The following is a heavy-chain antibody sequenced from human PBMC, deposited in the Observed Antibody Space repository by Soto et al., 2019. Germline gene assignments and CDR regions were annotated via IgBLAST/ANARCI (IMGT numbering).Heavy chain of an antibody. CDR1: GGSISSYY. J-gene: IGHJ5*02. CDR2: IHYSGST. CDR3: ARRRGQNKGWLDP. Sequence: QVQLQESGPGLVKPSETLSLTCTVSGGSISSYYWNWIRQSPGKGLEWIGYIHYSGSTNYNPSLKRRVTILVAMYKSQFYLNLSSVTAADTAVYYCARRRGQNKGWLDPWGQGTLVTVSS. D-gene: IGHD3-16*01. V-gene: IGHV4-59*08.